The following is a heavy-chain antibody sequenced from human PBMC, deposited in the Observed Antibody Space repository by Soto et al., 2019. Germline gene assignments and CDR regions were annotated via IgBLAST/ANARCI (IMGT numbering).Heavy chain of an antibody. CDR1: GGSISSSSYY. J-gene: IGHJ4*02. D-gene: IGHD2-15*01. Sequence: SETLSLTCTVSGGSISSSSYYWGWIRQPPGKGLEWIGSIYYSGSTYYNPSLKSRVTISVDTSKNQFSLKLSSVTAADTAVYYCARQLLGWGYCSGGSCPNHFDYWGQGTLVTVSS. CDR2: IYYSGST. CDR3: ARQLLGWGYCSGGSCPNHFDY. V-gene: IGHV4-39*01.